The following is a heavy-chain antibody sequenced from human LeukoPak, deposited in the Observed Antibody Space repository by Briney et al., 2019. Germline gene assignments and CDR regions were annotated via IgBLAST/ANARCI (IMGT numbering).Heavy chain of an antibody. CDR2: INHSGST. Sequence: SETLSLTCAVYGGSFSGYYWSWIRQPPGKGLEWIGEINHSGSTNYNPSLKSRVTISVDTSKNQLSLKLSSVTAADTAVYYCARLITGTYYGMDVWGQGTTVTVSS. D-gene: IGHD1-7*01. V-gene: IGHV4-34*01. J-gene: IGHJ6*02. CDR3: ARLITGTYYGMDV. CDR1: GGSFSGYY.